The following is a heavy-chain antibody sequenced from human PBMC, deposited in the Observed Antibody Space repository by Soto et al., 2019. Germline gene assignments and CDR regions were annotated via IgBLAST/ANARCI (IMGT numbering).Heavy chain of an antibody. CDR3: AHSLYDCAWGTNWFDP. J-gene: IGHJ5*02. Sequence: QITLKESGPTLVKPTQTLTLTCTFSGFSLSTSGVGVGWIRQPPGKALEWLALIYWDDDKRYSPSLKSRLTNTKDTSTNKVALTMTNMDPVDTATYYCAHSLYDCAWGTNWFDPWGQGTLVTVSS. CDR1: GFSLSTSGVG. V-gene: IGHV2-5*02. CDR2: IYWDDDK. D-gene: IGHD3-16*01.